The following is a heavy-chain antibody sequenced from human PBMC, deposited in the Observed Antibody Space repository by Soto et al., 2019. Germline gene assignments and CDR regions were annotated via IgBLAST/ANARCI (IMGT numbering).Heavy chain of an antibody. J-gene: IGHJ4*02. D-gene: IGHD7-27*01. CDR2: IYNGGRT. CDR1: GGSISTVNYW. Sequence: QVQLQESGPGLVKPSQTLSLTCTVSGGSISTVNYWWSWIRQSPDMGLEWIGHIYNGGRTYNNPSLESRRTMTADTSKNQLSLTLSSVSAADTAVYYCARGPSGDKVDSWGQGTLVTVSS. CDR3: ARGPSGDKVDS. V-gene: IGHV4-30-4*01.